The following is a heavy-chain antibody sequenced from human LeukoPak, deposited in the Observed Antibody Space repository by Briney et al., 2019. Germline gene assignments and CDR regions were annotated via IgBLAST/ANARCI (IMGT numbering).Heavy chain of an antibody. CDR3: AGGIVGATTFDY. CDR1: GYTFTSYY. V-gene: IGHV1-46*01. Sequence: ASVKVSCKASGYTFTSYYMHWVRQAPGQGLEWMGMINPSGGSTSYAQKFQGRVTMTRDTSTSTVYMELSSLRSEDTAVYYCAGGIVGATTFDYWGQGTLVTVSS. CDR2: INPSGGST. J-gene: IGHJ4*02. D-gene: IGHD1-26*01.